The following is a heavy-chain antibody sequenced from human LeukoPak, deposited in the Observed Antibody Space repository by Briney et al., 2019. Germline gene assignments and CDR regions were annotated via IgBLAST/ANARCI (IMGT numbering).Heavy chain of an antibody. CDR1: GGSISSSNW. D-gene: IGHD5-24*01. Sequence: PSETLSLTCAVSGGSISSSNWWSWIRQPPGKGLEWIGEINHSGSTNYNPSLKSRVTISVDTSKNQFSLKLSSVTAADTAVYYCARERRWLQLNAFDIWGQGTTVTVSS. CDR2: INHSGST. CDR3: ARERRWLQLNAFDI. J-gene: IGHJ3*02. V-gene: IGHV4-4*02.